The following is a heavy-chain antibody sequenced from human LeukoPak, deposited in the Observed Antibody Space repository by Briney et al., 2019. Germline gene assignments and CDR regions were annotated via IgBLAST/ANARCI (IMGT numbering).Heavy chain of an antibody. V-gene: IGHV4-4*02. D-gene: IGHD6-13*01. J-gene: IGHJ4*02. Sequence: SETLSLTCAVSGGSISSSNWWSWVRQPPGKGLEWIGEIYHSGSTNYNPSLKSRVTISVDTSKNQFSLKLSSVTAADTAVYYCARDVQQLFNYWGQGTLVTVSS. CDR2: IYHSGST. CDR1: GGSISSSNW. CDR3: ARDVQQLFNY.